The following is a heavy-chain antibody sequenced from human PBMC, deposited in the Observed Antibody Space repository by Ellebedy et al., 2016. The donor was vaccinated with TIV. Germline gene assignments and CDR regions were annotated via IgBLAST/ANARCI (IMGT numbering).Heavy chain of an antibody. D-gene: IGHD5-12*01. J-gene: IGHJ4*02. V-gene: IGHV5-10-1*01. CDR3: ARQGDAVVTTD. CDR2: IDPSDSYT. CDR1: GYSFTSYW. Sequence: ASVKVSCKGSGYSFTSYWISWMRQMPGKGLEWMGRIDPSDSYTNYSPSFQGHVTISADKSISTAYLQWSSLKASDTAMYYCARQGDAVVTTDWGQGTMVIVSS.